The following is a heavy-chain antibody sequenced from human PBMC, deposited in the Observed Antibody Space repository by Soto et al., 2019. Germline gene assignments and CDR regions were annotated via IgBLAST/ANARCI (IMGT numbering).Heavy chain of an antibody. Sequence: QVQLVESGGGVVQPGRSLRLACAASGFSFSSYGMHWVRQAPGKGLEWVAFIWYDGSNKYYADSVKGRFTISRDNSKNTLFLQLNSLRAEDPALYYCARVTDYYDSSGVGYWGQGTLVTVSS. V-gene: IGHV3-33*01. CDR3: ARVTDYYDSSGVGY. J-gene: IGHJ4*02. D-gene: IGHD3-22*01. CDR1: GFSFSSYG. CDR2: IWYDGSNK.